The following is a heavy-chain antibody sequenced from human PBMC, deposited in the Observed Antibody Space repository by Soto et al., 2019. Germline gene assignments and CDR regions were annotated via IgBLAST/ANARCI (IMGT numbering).Heavy chain of an antibody. J-gene: IGHJ4*02. CDR3: ARVIASAADFDY. CDR1: GYTFTSYA. CDR2: INAGNGNT. Sequence: ASVKVSCKASGYTFTSYAMHWVRQAPGQRLEWMGWINAGNGNTKYSQKFQGRATITRDTSASTAYMELSSLRSEDTAVYYCARVIASAADFDYWGQGTLVTVSS. V-gene: IGHV1-3*01. D-gene: IGHD6-13*01.